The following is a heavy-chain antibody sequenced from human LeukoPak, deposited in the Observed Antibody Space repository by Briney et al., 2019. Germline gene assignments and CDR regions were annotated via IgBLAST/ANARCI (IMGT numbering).Heavy chain of an antibody. CDR2: ISWNSGSI. CDR3: AKDLRHGGRLGYFDY. Sequence: GGSLRLSCAASGFTFDDYAMHWVRQAPGKGLEWVSGISWNSGSIGYADSVKGRFTISRDNAKNSLYLQMNSLRAEDTALYYCAKDLRHGGRLGYFDYWGQGTLVTVSS. D-gene: IGHD3-16*01. CDR1: GFTFDDYA. J-gene: IGHJ4*02. V-gene: IGHV3-9*01.